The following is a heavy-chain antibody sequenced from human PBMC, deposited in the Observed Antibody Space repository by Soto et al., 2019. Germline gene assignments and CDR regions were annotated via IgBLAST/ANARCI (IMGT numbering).Heavy chain of an antibody. Sequence: PGGSLRLSCAASGYTFTGYYMHWVRQAPGQGLEWMGWINPNSGGTNYAQNFQGRVTMTRDTSISTAYMELSRLRSDDTAVYYCAKNLLVTMPDAFDIWGQGTMVTVSS. CDR3: AKNLLVTMPDAFDI. D-gene: IGHD3-10*01. CDR2: INPNSGGT. CDR1: GYTFTGYY. J-gene: IGHJ3*02. V-gene: IGHV1-2*02.